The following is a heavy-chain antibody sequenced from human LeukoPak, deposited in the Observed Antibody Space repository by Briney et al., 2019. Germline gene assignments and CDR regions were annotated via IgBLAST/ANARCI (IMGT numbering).Heavy chain of an antibody. CDR1: GGSISSGGYS. D-gene: IGHD1-26*01. V-gene: IGHV4-30-4*07. Sequence: SSETLSLTCAVSGGSISSGGYSWSWIRQPPGKGLEWIGYIYYSGSTYYNPSLKSRVTISVDTSKNQFSLKLSSVTAADTAVYYCTREVRSAWASFDPWGQGTLVIVSS. CDR3: TREVRSAWASFDP. CDR2: IYYSGST. J-gene: IGHJ5*02.